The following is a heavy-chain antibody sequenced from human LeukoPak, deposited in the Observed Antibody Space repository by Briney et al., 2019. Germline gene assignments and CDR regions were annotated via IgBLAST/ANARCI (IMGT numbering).Heavy chain of an antibody. Sequence: SGGSLRLSCAASGFTFSRYWMTWVRQAPGKGLEWVASIKEDGSGKHYVDSVKGRFTISRDNAQKSVYLEMNSLRAEDTAVYYCARAVTSTEGYWGQGTLVTVSS. V-gene: IGHV3-7*03. CDR3: ARAVTSTEGY. D-gene: IGHD4-17*01. CDR1: GFTFSRYW. CDR2: IKEDGSGK. J-gene: IGHJ4*02.